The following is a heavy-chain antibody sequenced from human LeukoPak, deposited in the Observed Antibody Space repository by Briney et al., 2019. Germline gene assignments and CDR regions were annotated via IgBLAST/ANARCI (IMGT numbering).Heavy chain of an antibody. D-gene: IGHD3-3*01. Sequence: EASVKVSCKASGHTFTGYYMHWVRQAPGQGLEWMGRINPNSGGTNYAQKFQGRVTMTRDTSISTAYMELSRLRSDDTAVYYCAKTNLDYDFWSGYFRGGGRFDYWGQGTLVTVSS. CDR2: INPNSGGT. CDR3: AKTNLDYDFWSGYFRGGGRFDY. J-gene: IGHJ4*02. CDR1: GHTFTGYY. V-gene: IGHV1-2*06.